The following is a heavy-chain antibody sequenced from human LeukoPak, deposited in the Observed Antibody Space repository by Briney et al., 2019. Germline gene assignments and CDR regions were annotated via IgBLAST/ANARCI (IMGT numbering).Heavy chain of an antibody. J-gene: IGHJ6*03. D-gene: IGHD2-2*01. V-gene: IGHV1-69*01. CDR2: IIPIFGTA. Sequence: SVKVSCKASGGTFSSYAISWVRQAPGQGLEWMGGIIPIFGTANYAQKFQGRVTITADESTSTAYMELSSLRSEDTAVYYCARAELYCSSTSCPTDYYYYYMDVWGKGTTVTVSS. CDR1: GGTFSSYA. CDR3: ARAELYCSSTSCPTDYYYYYMDV.